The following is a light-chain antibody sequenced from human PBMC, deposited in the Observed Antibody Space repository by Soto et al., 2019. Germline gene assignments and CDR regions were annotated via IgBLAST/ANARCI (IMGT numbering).Light chain of an antibody. J-gene: IGKJ2*01. CDR1: QSINRW. V-gene: IGKV1-5*01. Sequence: DIQMTQSPPTLSASVGDRVTITCRAGQSINRWLAWYQQKPGRAPKLLIYDVSTLQSGVPSRFSGSGSETEFILTISSLQPDDFATYYCQQYNAFYTFCQGTRVEIK. CDR3: QQYNAFYT. CDR2: DVS.